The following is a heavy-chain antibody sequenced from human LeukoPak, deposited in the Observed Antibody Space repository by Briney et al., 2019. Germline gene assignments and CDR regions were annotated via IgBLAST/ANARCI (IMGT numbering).Heavy chain of an antibody. Sequence: GGSLRLSCAASGFTFSSYWMSWVRQAPGKVLEWVANIKQDGSEKYYVDSVKGRFTISRDNAKNSLYLQMNSLRAEDTAVYYCAREIVGAARGRFDYWGQGTLVTVSS. D-gene: IGHD1-26*01. CDR1: GFTFSSYW. CDR2: IKQDGSEK. CDR3: AREIVGAARGRFDY. J-gene: IGHJ4*02. V-gene: IGHV3-7*01.